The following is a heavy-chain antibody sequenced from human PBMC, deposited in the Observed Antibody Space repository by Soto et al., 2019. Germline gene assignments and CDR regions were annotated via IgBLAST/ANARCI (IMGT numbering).Heavy chain of an antibody. J-gene: IGHJ3*02. CDR2: IYYSGST. CDR3: ARIDYGGNSGFPDAFDI. Sequence: QVQLQESGPGLVKPSETLSLTCTVSGGSVSSGSYYWSWIRQPPGKGLEWIGYIYYSGSTNYNPPLKSRVTITVDTSKNQFSLKLSSVTAADTAVYYCARIDYGGNSGFPDAFDIWGQGTMVTVSS. CDR1: GGSVSSGSYY. V-gene: IGHV4-61*01. D-gene: IGHD4-17*01.